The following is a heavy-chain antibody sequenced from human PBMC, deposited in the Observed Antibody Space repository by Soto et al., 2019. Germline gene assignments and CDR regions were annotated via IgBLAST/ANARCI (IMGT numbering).Heavy chain of an antibody. CDR2: MNPNSGNT. D-gene: IGHD3-3*01. CDR1: GYTFTSYD. CDR3: ARGRTVLRFLEWLDAGDY. V-gene: IGHV1-8*01. Sequence: GASVKVSCKASGYTFTSYDINWVRQATGQGLEWMRWMNPNSGNTGYAQKFQGRVTMTRNTSISTAYMELSSLRSEDTAVYYCARGRTVLRFLEWLDAGDYWGQGTLVTVSS. J-gene: IGHJ4*02.